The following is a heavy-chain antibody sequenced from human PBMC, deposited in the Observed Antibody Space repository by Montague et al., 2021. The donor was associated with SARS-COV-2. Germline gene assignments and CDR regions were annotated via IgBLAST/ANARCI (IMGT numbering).Heavy chain of an antibody. CDR1: GGSISSSSYY. Sequence: SETLSLTCTVSGGSISSSSYYWGWIRQPPGKGLEWIGSIYYSGSTYYNPSLKSRVTISVDTSKNQFSLKLSSVTAADTAVYDCARQPYYSSSLSWFDPWGQGTLVTVSS. J-gene: IGHJ5*02. CDR2: IYYSGST. V-gene: IGHV4-39*01. D-gene: IGHD6-13*01. CDR3: ARQPYYSSSLSWFDP.